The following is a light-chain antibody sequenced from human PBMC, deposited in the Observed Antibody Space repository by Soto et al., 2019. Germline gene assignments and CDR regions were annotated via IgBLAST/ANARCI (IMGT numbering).Light chain of an antibody. CDR2: GAS. CDR1: QSVSSN. V-gene: IGKV3-15*01. CDR3: QQYNNWSRT. Sequence: EIVMTQSPATLSVSRGERATLSCRASQSVSSNLAWYQQKPGQAPRLLIYGASTRATGIPARFSGSGSGTEFTLTISSLQSEDFAVYYCQQYNNWSRTFGQGTKVDIK. J-gene: IGKJ1*01.